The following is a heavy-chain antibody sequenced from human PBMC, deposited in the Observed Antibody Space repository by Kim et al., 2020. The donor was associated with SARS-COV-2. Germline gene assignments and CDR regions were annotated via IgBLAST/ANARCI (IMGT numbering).Heavy chain of an antibody. CDR3: ARHWRPAGTRFRLDWFDP. CDR2: IDPSDSYT. V-gene: IGHV5-10-1*01. CDR1: GYSFTSYW. J-gene: IGHJ5*02. D-gene: IGHD6-13*01. Sequence: GESLKISCKGSGYSFTSYWISWVRQMPGKGLEWMGRIDPSDSYTNYSPAFQGHVTISADKSISTAYLQWSSLKASDTAMYYCARHWRPAGTRFRLDWFDPWGQGPLVTVSS.